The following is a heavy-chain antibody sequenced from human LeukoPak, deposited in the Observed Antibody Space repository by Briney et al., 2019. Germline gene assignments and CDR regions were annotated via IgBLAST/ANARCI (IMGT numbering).Heavy chain of an antibody. D-gene: IGHD3-10*01. CDR3: ARGRSGVTDV. CDR2: ISSSSSYI. J-gene: IGHJ6*02. Sequence: NAGGSLRLSCAASGFTFSSYSMNWVRQAPGKGLEWVSSISSSSSYIYYADSVKGRFTISRDNAKNSLYLQMNSLRAEDTAVYYCARGRSGVTDVWGQGTTVTVSS. CDR1: GFTFSSYS. V-gene: IGHV3-21*01.